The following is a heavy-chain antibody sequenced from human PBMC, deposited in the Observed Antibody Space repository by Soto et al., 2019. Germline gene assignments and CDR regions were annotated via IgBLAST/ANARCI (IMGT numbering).Heavy chain of an antibody. J-gene: IGHJ4*02. CDR1: GYTFTSYG. V-gene: IGHV1-18*01. Sequence: QVQLVQSGAEVKKPGASVKVSCKASGYTFTSYGISWVRQAPGQGLEWRGGISAYNGNTKYAQKFQGGVNMTTHTSPSTAHMDLRSLIADDTAVYYSARVLGAQIVDYWGQGTLVTVSS. CDR3: ARVLGAQIVDY. D-gene: IGHD1-26*01. CDR2: ISAYNGNT.